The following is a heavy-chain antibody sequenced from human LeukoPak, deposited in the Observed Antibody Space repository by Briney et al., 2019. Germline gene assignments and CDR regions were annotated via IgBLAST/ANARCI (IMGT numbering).Heavy chain of an antibody. CDR2: IKEDGSER. J-gene: IGHJ6*02. V-gene: IGHV3-7*01. Sequence: PGGSLRLSCEGSAFIFSGHWMNWVRQTPGKGLEWVASIKEDGSERQYVDSVKGRFSISRDNSKNTLYLQMNSPRAEDTAVYYCARGSAAGQPYFYYGMDVWGQGTTVTVSS. CDR1: AFIFSGHW. CDR3: ARGSAAGQPYFYYGMDV. D-gene: IGHD6-13*01.